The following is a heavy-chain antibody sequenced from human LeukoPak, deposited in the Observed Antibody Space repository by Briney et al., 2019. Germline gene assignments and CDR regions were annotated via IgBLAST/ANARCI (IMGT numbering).Heavy chain of an antibody. CDR1: GGSISSYY. V-gene: IGHV4-59*01. Sequence: PSEALSLTCTVSGGSISSYYWSWIRQPPGKGLEWIGYIYYSGGTNYNPSLKSRVTISVDTSKNQFSLKLSSVTAADTAVYYCARVEQWLAPFDYWGQGTLVTVSS. CDR3: ARVEQWLAPFDY. CDR2: IYYSGGT. D-gene: IGHD6-19*01. J-gene: IGHJ4*02.